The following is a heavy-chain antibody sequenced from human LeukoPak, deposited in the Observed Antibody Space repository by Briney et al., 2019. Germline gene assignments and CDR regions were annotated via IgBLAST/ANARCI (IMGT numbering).Heavy chain of an antibody. D-gene: IGHD3-9*01. CDR3: ASPTYITIRPGPFDQ. V-gene: IGHV3-48*04. Sequence: PGGSLRLSCAASGFTFSRYSMNWVRQAPGKGLEWISYISSGSRTIYYADSVKGRFTISRDNAQNSLYLQMNSLRAEDTAVYYCASPTYITIRPGPFDQWGQGTLVTVSS. J-gene: IGHJ4*02. CDR1: GFTFSRYS. CDR2: ISSGSRTI.